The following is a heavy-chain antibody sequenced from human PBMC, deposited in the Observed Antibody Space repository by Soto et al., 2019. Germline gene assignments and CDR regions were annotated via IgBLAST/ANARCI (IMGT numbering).Heavy chain of an antibody. Sequence: QVQLVQSGGGVVQPGRSLRLSCVASGFSFRNYGMHWVRQAPGKGLEWVAVISYEEINNKNYADSVKGRFTISKDNSESALYLQMDSLRAEDTAVYYCAKGYCSGPSCYRGYGMDVWGQGTTVTVSS. CDR3: AKGYCSGPSCYRGYGMDV. CDR2: ISYEEINNK. CDR1: GFSFRNYG. D-gene: IGHD2-2*01. V-gene: IGHV3-30*18. J-gene: IGHJ6*02.